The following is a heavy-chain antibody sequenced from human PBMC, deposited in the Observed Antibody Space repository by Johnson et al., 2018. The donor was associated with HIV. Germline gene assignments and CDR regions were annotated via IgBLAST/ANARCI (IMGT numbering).Heavy chain of an antibody. CDR1: GFTFRNYA. J-gene: IGHJ3*02. D-gene: IGHD1-20*01. CDR2: ISYDGSNK. V-gene: IGHV3-30*03. Sequence: QVHLVESGGGVVQPGTSLRLSCAASGFTFRNYAMHWVRQAPGKGLEWVAVISYDGSNKYYADSVKGRFTIYRDNAKNSLYLQMNSLSAEDTAVYYCARDLWYNWERRTDAFEIWGQGTMVTVSS. CDR3: ARDLWYNWERRTDAFEI.